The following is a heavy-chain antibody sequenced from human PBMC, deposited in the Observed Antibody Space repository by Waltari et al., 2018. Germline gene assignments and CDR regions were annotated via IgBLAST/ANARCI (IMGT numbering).Heavy chain of an antibody. CDR3: ARHLERYWYYGMDV. CDR1: GGSIIPYS. V-gene: IGHV4-59*08. D-gene: IGHD2-8*02. Sequence: QVQLQESGPGLAKPSETLPFSCTVSGGSIIPYSWSWSRQPPGKGLAWIGYVIHTGSTSYNPSLKSRVTISLDVSRNQFSLHLSSVTAADTAVYYCARHLERYWYYGMDVWGQGATVTVSS. J-gene: IGHJ6*02. CDR2: VIHTGST.